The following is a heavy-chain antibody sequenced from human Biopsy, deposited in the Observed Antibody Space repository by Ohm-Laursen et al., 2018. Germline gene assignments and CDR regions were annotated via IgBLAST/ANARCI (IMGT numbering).Heavy chain of an antibody. CDR1: GGSVSSNTNY. V-gene: IGHV4-39*01. Sequence: SDTLSLTCIVSGGSVSSNTNYWAWIRQPPGKGLEWIGSIFYSGIIYYNPSLKRRVSISVDTSKNQFSLNLNSVTAADTAVYYCARHPTGFWFDPWGQGTLVIVSS. CDR2: IFYSGII. CDR3: ARHPTGFWFDP. J-gene: IGHJ5*02.